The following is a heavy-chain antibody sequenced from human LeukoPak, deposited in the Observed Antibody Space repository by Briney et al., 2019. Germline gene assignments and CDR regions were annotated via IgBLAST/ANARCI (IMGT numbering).Heavy chain of an antibody. J-gene: IGHJ4*02. V-gene: IGHV4-4*07. CDR2: IYRSGST. D-gene: IGHD5-18*01. CDR3: ARGFEGYSYGLYVFDF. Sequence: SETLSLTCTVSGGSIGSYYWSWIRQPAGKGLEWIGRIYRSGSTNYNPSLTSRVTMSVDTSKNQFSLKLRSMTAADTAVYYCARGFEGYSYGLYVFDFWGQGTLVTVSS. CDR1: GGSIGSYY.